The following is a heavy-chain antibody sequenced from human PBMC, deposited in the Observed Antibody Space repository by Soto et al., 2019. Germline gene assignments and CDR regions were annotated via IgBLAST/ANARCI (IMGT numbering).Heavy chain of an antibody. V-gene: IGHV1-69*13. D-gene: IGHD1-1*01. CDR2: IIPIFGTA. Sequence: ASVKVSCKASGGTFSSYAISWVRQAPGQGLEWMGGIIPIFGTANYAQKFQGRVTITADESTSTAYMELSSLRSEDTAVYYCARERGTGTRGNYYYYYGMDVWGQGTTVTVSS. CDR3: ARERGTGTRGNYYYYYGMDV. J-gene: IGHJ6*02. CDR1: GGTFSSYA.